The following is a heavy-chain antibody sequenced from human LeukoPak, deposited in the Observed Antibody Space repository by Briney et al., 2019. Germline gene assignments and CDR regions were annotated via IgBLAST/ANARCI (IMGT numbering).Heavy chain of an antibody. Sequence: SETLSLTCAVYGGSFSGYYWSWIRQPPGKGLEWIGEINHSGSTNYNPSLKSRVTISVDTSKNQFSLKLSSVTAADTAVYYCAXXXXXYXXNGVCHYYYYGMDVWGQGTTVTVSS. CDR1: GGSFSGYY. CDR3: AXXXXXYXXNGVCHYYYYGMDV. D-gene: IGHD2-8*01. V-gene: IGHV4-34*01. CDR2: INHSGST. J-gene: IGHJ6*02.